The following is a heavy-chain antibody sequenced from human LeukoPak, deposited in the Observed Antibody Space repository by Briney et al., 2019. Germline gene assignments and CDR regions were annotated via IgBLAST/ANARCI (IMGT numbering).Heavy chain of an antibody. CDR1: GFTFSDYY. D-gene: IGHD3-9*01. CDR2: ISGSGGST. V-gene: IGHV3-23*01. CDR3: AKDQTSLRYFDY. Sequence: GGSLRLSCAASGFTFSDYYMSWVRQAPGKGLEWVSAISGSGGSTYYADSVKGRFTISRDNSKNTLYLQMNSLRAEDTAVYYCAKDQTSLRYFDYWGQGTLVTVSS. J-gene: IGHJ4*02.